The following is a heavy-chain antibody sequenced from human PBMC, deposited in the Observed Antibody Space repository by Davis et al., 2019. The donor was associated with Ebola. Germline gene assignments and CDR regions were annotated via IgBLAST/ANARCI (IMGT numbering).Heavy chain of an antibody. CDR3: ASGTFYYGMDV. D-gene: IGHD3-16*01. J-gene: IGHJ6*04. CDR1: GGSISSSSYY. CDR2: INHSGST. Sequence: SETLSLTCTVSGGSISSSSYYWGWIRQPPGKGLEWIGEINHSGSTNYNPSLKSRVTISVDTSKNQFSLKLSSVTAADTAVYYCASGTFYYGMDVWGKGTTVTVSS. V-gene: IGHV4-39*07.